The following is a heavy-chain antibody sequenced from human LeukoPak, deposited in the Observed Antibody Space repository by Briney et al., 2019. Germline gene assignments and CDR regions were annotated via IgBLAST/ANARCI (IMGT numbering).Heavy chain of an antibody. V-gene: IGHV3-21*01. CDR1: GFTVSRNY. CDR3: ARDLRGYPY. Sequence: SGGSLRLSCAASGFTVSRNYMSWVRQAPGKGLEWVSFVSSTSRFISYADSVKGRFTISRDNAKNSLYLQMTSLRAEDTAVYYCARDLRGYPYWGQGTLVTVSS. J-gene: IGHJ1*01. D-gene: IGHD3-22*01. CDR2: VSSTSRFI.